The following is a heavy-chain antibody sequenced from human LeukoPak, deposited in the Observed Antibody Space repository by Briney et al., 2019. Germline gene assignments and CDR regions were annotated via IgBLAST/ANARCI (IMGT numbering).Heavy chain of an antibody. J-gene: IGHJ4*01. CDR1: GFSFSYYV. CDR3: ARARGDTYPASTSLNY. D-gene: IGHD2-2*01. CDR2: IGANGDEK. Sequence: GGSLRLSCTGSGFSFSYYVMHWVRQAPGKGLEWVALIGANGDEKYYADSVKGRFTISRDNSKNTLYVQMNSLRPEDTAVYYCARARGDTYPASTSLNYWCPGAPVTVSS. V-gene: IGHV3-30*02.